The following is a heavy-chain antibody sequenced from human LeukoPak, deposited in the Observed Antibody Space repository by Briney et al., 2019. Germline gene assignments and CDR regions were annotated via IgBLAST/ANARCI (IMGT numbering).Heavy chain of an antibody. CDR1: EFIFSNYA. CDR2: ISSRGDST. D-gene: IGHD6-19*01. J-gene: IGHJ4*02. Sequence: GGSLRLSCAASEFIFSNYAMSWVRRVPGRGREWVSTISSRGDSTYVADSVKGRFTISRDNSKNSLYLQMNTVRAEDTAVYYCVKGPRPDITVAHTVENWGQGTLVTVSS. V-gene: IGHV3-23*01. CDR3: VKGPRPDITVAHTVEN.